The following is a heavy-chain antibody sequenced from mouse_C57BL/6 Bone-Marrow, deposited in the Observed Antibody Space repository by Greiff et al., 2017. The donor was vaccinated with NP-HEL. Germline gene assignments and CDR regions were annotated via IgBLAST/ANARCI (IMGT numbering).Heavy chain of an antibody. CDR1: GFTIKDDY. CDR3: TPTCYGSRAWFAY. V-gene: IGHV14-4*01. Sequence: VQLQQSGAELVRPGASVKLSCTASGFTIKDDYMHWVQQRPEQGLEWIGWIDPENGDTAYASKFPGKATITVYTSSNTAYLQLSIRTSEDTAVYYCTPTCYGSRAWFAYWGQGTLVTVSA. D-gene: IGHD1-1*01. CDR2: IDPENGDT. J-gene: IGHJ3*01.